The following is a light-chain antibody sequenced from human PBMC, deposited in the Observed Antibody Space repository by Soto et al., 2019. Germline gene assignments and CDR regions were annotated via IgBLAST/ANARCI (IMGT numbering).Light chain of an antibody. CDR1: QSVSSSY. CDR3: QQYGSSPPYT. J-gene: IGKJ2*01. Sequence: EIVVPQSPGTLSLSPGERATLSCRASQSVSSSYLAWYQQKPGQAPRLLIYGASSRATGIPDRFSGSGSGTDFTLTISRLEPEDFAVYYWQQYGSSPPYTFGQGTKLEIK. CDR2: GAS. V-gene: IGKV3-20*01.